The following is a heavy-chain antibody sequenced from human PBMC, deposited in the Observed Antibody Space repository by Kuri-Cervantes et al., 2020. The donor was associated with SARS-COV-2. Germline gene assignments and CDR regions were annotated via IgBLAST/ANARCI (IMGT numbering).Heavy chain of an antibody. CDR3: ARILYGGTSWYYGMDV. D-gene: IGHD4-23*01. CDR1: EFTFSSYG. J-gene: IGHJ6*02. V-gene: IGHV3-30*03. Sequence: GESLKIPCPASEFTFSSYGMHWVRQAPSKLLEWVAVISYEGSNKYYADSVKGRFTISRDNSKNTLYLQMNSLRAEDTAVYYCARILYGGTSWYYGMDVLSQGATVTVSS. CDR2: ISYEGSNK.